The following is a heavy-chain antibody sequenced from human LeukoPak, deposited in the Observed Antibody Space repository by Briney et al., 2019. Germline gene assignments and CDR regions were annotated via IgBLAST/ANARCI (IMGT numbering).Heavy chain of an antibody. V-gene: IGHV4-4*02. J-gene: IGHJ4*02. CDR2: IYHSGST. D-gene: IGHD6-19*01. Sequence: SGTLSLTCAVSGGSISSSNWWSWVRHPPGKGLEWIGEIYHSGSTNYNPYLKSRVTISVDTSKNQFSLKLRSVTAADTAVYYCARALREGYSSSYFDYWGQGTLVTVSS. CDR3: ARALREGYSSSYFDY. CDR1: GGSISSSNW.